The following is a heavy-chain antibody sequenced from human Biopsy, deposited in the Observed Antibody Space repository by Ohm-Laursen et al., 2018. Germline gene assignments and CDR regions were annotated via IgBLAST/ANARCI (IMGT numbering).Heavy chain of an antibody. J-gene: IGHJ6*02. Sequence: LSLTCAATGFTFSPYSMNWVRQAPGQGLEWVSSISNSGSFIYFADSVKGRFTISRDNARNSLYLQMNGLRAEDTAVYYCGRGQTVAPGYYGMDVWGQGTTVTVSS. D-gene: IGHD4-17*01. V-gene: IGHV3-21*01. CDR2: ISNSGSFI. CDR1: GFTFSPYS. CDR3: GRGQTVAPGYYGMDV.